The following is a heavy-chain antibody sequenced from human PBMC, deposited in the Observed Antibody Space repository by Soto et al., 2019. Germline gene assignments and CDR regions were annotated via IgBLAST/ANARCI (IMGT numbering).Heavy chain of an antibody. D-gene: IGHD4-17*01. CDR2: ISGSGGTT. J-gene: IGHJ4*02. V-gene: IGHV3-23*01. CDR3: SRSPTTVRNPFYLDY. Sequence: EVQLLESGGGLVLPGGSLRLSCAASGFTFTSYALSWVRQAPGRGLEWVSAISGSGGTTYYADSVKGRFTISRAKSKSALYLQLDSLRVDDTAVYYYSRSPTTVRNPFYLDYWRQGALVSVSS. CDR1: GFTFTSYA.